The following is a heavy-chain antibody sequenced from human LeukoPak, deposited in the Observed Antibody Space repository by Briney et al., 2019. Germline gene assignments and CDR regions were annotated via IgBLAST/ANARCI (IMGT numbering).Heavy chain of an antibody. Sequence: ASVKVSCKASGYTFTTYDINWVRQATGQGLEWMGWMNPNSGNTGYAQNFQGRITMTRDTSISTAYMELSSLRSDDTAIYYCARAQKSSEFSAYAADYWGRGTLVTVSS. CDR1: GYTFTTYD. J-gene: IGHJ4*02. CDR3: ARAQKSSEFSAYAADY. V-gene: IGHV1-8*01. CDR2: MNPNSGNT. D-gene: IGHD5-12*01.